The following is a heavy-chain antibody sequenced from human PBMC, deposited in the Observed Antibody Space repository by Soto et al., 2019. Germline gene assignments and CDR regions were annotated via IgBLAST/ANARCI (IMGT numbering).Heavy chain of an antibody. CDR1: GFSFDDYA. CDR2: INYNSDAM. J-gene: IGHJ3*02. CDR3: AKTWYQLLGDDVFDM. V-gene: IGHV3-9*01. D-gene: IGHD2-2*01. Sequence: VQVVESGGGLVQTGRSLRLSCTGSGFSFDDYAMHWVRQVPGKGLEWLAGINYNSDAMGYADSVKGRFTISRDNAKNSLYLQMNSLKHEDTALYYCAKTWYQLLGDDVFDMWGRGTMVTVSS.